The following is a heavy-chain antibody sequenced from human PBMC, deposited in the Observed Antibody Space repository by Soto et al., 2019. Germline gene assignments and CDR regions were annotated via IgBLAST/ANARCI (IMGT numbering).Heavy chain of an antibody. Sequence: QLQLQESGPGLVKPSETLSLTCTVSGGSISSSSYYWGWIRQPPGKGLEWIGSIYYSGSTYYKPSLKSRVTISVDTSKNQFSLKLSSVSAADTAVYYCARSGSGWYTLVYWGQGTLVTVSS. CDR2: IYYSGST. D-gene: IGHD6-19*01. CDR3: ARSGSGWYTLVY. CDR1: GGSISSSSYY. V-gene: IGHV4-39*01. J-gene: IGHJ4*02.